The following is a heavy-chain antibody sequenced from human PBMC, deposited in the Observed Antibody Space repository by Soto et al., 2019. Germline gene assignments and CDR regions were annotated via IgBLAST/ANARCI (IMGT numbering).Heavy chain of an antibody. J-gene: IGHJ6*04. CDR1: GDGISSDGHY. CDR3: ARESAGYDWSTGYDGDV. V-gene: IGHV4-31*03. D-gene: IGHD5-12*01. CDR2: TYYSGST. Sequence: TLSITCTVSGDGISSDGHYWTWHRQQPGKGLEWIRYTYYSGSTDYNSSLKKRVTISVDRSKNQFSLNLSSVTAADTAIYYCARESAGYDWSTGYDGDVWGNGTLVTVSS.